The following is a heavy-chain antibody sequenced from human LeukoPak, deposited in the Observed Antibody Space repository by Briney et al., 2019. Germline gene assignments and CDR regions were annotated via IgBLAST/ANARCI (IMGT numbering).Heavy chain of an antibody. J-gene: IGHJ4*02. CDR3: ARRPYQLPTLGPLSY. CDR1: GFTFSSYW. Sequence: GGSLRLSCAPSGFTFSSYWTSWGRQAPGKGLEWVANIKQDGSEKYYVHSVKGRFTLSRDNAKNSLYLQMNSPRADDTAVYYCARRPYQLPTLGPLSYWGPGTLVTVSS. CDR2: IKQDGSEK. V-gene: IGHV3-7*01. D-gene: IGHD2-2*01.